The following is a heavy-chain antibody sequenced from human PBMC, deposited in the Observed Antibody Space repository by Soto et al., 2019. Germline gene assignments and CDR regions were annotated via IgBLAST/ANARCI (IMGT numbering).Heavy chain of an antibody. CDR2: ISSSSSYI. V-gene: IGHV3-21*01. Sequence: EVQLVESGGGLVKPGGSLRLSCAASGFTFSSYSMNWVRQAPGKGLEWVSSISSSSSYIYYADSVKGRFTIPRDNAKNSLYLQMNSLRAEDTAVYYCARLGYCSSTSCSGGYWGQGTLVTVSS. CDR3: ARLGYCSSTSCSGGY. J-gene: IGHJ4*02. D-gene: IGHD2-2*01. CDR1: GFTFSSYS.